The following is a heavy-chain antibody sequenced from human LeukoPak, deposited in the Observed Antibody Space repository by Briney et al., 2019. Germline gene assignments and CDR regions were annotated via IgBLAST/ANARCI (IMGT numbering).Heavy chain of an antibody. CDR1: GYTFTGYY. Sequence: ASVKVSCKASGYTFTGYYMHWVRQAPGKGLEWMGGFDPEDGETIYAQKFQGRVTMTEDTSTDTAYMELSSLRSEDTAVYYCATRRSSGWYYYFQHWGQGTLVTVSS. CDR2: FDPEDGET. V-gene: IGHV1-24*01. D-gene: IGHD6-19*01. J-gene: IGHJ1*01. CDR3: ATRRSSGWYYYFQH.